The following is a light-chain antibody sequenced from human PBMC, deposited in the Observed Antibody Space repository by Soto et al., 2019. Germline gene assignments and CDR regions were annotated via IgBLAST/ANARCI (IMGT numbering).Light chain of an antibody. V-gene: IGKV3-20*01. J-gene: IGKJ3*01. Sequence: EIVLTQSPGTLSLSPGERDTLSCRASQSVSSGYLAWYQQKPGQAPRLLIYGASSRATGIPDRFSGSGSGTDFTLTISRLEPEDFAVYYCQQYGSSPRTFGPGTKVDIK. CDR2: GAS. CDR1: QSVSSGY. CDR3: QQYGSSPRT.